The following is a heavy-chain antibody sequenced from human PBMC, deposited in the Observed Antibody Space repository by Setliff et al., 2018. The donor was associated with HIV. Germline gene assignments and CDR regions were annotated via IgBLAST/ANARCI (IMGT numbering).Heavy chain of an antibody. CDR2: MYYSGNT. Sequence: PEETLSLTCNVSGGYVSSKSYYWAWIRQPPGKGLEWIGTMYYSGNTYSSPSLKSRVTITADSSKNQLSLKLTSETAADTAVYYCATQRSFQPAFEAVAGSVDPWGQGILVTVSS. J-gene: IGHJ5*02. D-gene: IGHD6-19*01. CDR3: ATQRSFQPAFEAVAGSVDP. V-gene: IGHV4-39*01. CDR1: GGYVSSKSYY.